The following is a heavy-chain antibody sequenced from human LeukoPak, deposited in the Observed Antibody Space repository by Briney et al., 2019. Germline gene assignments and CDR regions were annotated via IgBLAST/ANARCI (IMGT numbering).Heavy chain of an antibody. CDR3: ARGPYSSSWYDFDY. J-gene: IGHJ4*02. Sequence: SETLSLTCNVSGGSISSYYWSWIRQPPGKGLESIGYIYYSGSTNYNPSLKSRVTISVDTSKNQFSLKLSSVTAADTAVYYCARGPYSSSWYDFDYWGQGTLVTVSS. D-gene: IGHD6-13*01. CDR2: IYYSGST. CDR1: GGSISSYY. V-gene: IGHV4-59*01.